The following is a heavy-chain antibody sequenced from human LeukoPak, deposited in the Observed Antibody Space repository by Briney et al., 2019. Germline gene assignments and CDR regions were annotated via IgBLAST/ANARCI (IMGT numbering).Heavy chain of an antibody. CDR2: ISRGSRTR. CDR3: ARVSHDKEALDV. V-gene: IGHV3-48*04. CDR1: GFTFSNYS. J-gene: IGHJ6*04. D-gene: IGHD1-1*01. Sequence: PGGSLRLSCAASGFTFSNYSMNWVRQAPGKGLEWVSYISRGSRTRYYADSVKGRFTISRDNAKNSLYLQMNSLRAEDTAVYYCARVSHDKEALDVWGRGTAVTVSS.